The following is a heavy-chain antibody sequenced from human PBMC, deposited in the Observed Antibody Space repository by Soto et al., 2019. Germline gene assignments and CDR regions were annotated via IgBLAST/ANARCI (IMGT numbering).Heavy chain of an antibody. CDR3: ARLAGTGSYYYYGMDV. CDR1: GYSFTSYW. J-gene: IGHJ6*02. Sequence: GESLKISCKGSGYSFTSYWIGWVRQMPGKGLEWMGIIYPGDSDTRYSPSFQGQVTISADKSISTAYLQWSSLKASDTAMYYCARLAGTGSYYYYGMDVWGQGTTVTVSS. V-gene: IGHV5-51*01. CDR2: IYPGDSDT. D-gene: IGHD6-19*01.